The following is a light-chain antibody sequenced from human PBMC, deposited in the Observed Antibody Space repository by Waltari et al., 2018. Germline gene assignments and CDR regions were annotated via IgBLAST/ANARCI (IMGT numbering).Light chain of an antibody. J-gene: IGKJ1*01. V-gene: IGKV1-39*01. Sequence: DIQMTQSPSSLSASFGEGVPITCRASQNIISYLAWYQHKPGKAPKLLIYSASSLQGGVPSKFSGSGSGTDFTLTISSLQPEDFATYYCQQNYSTPWTFGQGTKVEIK. CDR1: QNIISY. CDR2: SAS. CDR3: QQNYSTPWT.